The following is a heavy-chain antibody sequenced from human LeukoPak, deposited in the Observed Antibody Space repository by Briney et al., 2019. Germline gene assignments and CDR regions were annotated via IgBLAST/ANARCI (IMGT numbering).Heavy chain of an antibody. CDR1: GGSISSGGYY. J-gene: IGHJ4*02. CDR3: ASSCSGGSCSTPTRLDY. D-gene: IGHD2-15*01. Sequence: PSQTLSLTCTVSGGSISSGGYYWSWIRQHPGKGLEWIGYIYYSGSTYYNPSLKSRVTISVDTSKNQFSLKLSSVTAADTAVYYCASSCSGGSCSTPTRLDYWGQGTLVTVSS. CDR2: IYYSGST. V-gene: IGHV4-31*03.